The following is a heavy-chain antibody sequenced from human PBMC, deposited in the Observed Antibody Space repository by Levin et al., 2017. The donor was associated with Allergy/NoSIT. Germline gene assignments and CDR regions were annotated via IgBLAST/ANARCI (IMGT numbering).Heavy chain of an antibody. D-gene: IGHD2-2*01. Sequence: SQTLSLTCAVYGGSFSGYYWSWIRQPPGKGLEWIGEINHSGSTNYNPSLKSRVTISVDTSKNQFSLKLSSVTAADTAVYYCATRYCSSTSCPFNWFDPWGQGTLVTVSS. CDR3: ATRYCSSTSCPFNWFDP. V-gene: IGHV4-34*01. CDR2: INHSGST. CDR1: GGSFSGYY. J-gene: IGHJ5*02.